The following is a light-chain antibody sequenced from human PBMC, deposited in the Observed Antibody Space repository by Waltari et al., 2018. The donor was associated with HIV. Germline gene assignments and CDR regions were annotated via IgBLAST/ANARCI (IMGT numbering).Light chain of an antibody. CDR3: AAFDDELDGVL. Sequence: QSVLTQAPSASGTPGQRVTLSCSGGNSNIGNNIVNWYQHLPGTAPKLLIQNNDPRPSGVPDRFSGSKSGTSASLAISGLQSEDEADYYCAAFDDELDGVLFGGGTKLTVL. CDR1: NSNIGNNI. CDR2: NND. V-gene: IGLV1-44*01. J-gene: IGLJ2*01.